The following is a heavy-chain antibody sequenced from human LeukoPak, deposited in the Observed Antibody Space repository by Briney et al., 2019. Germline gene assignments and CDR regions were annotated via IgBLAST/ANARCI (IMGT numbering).Heavy chain of an antibody. V-gene: IGHV1-2*02. J-gene: IGHJ4*02. Sequence: GTLRVSCTVSGYTFSGYYIHWVRQAPGQGLEWMAWINPSNGDTNYAQKFQGRVTMYKYTYIRTAYNELTALCPDHTVVYLSGRGGSSGWYVHPTLDYGGEGTLVTVSS. CDR3: GRGGSSGWYVHPTLDY. CDR2: INPSNGDT. CDR1: GYTFSGYY. D-gene: IGHD6-19*01.